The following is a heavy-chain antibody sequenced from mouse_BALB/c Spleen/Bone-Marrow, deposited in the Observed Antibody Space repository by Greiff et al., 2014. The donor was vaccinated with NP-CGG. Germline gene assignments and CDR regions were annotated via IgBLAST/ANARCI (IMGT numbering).Heavy chain of an antibody. CDR1: GYTFINNT. D-gene: IGHD1-2*01. J-gene: IGHJ3*01. V-gene: IGHV1-4*02. CDR3: ARFNYGYWFAY. Sequence: VQLQQSAAELARPGASVKVSCKASGYTFINNTMRWVKQRPGQGLEWIGYINPSSGYTEYNQKFKDKTTLTADKSSSTAYMQLNSLTSEDSAVYYCARFNYGYWFAYWGQGTLVTVSA. CDR2: INPSSGYT.